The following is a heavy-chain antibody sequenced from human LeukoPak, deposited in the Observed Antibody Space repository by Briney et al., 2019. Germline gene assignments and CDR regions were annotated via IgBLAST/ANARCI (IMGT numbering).Heavy chain of an antibody. V-gene: IGHV3-30*02. CDR1: GFTFSSYG. CDR2: IRYDGSNK. Sequence: GGSLRLSCAASGFTFSSYGMHWVRQAPGKGLEWVAFIRYDGSNKYYADSVKGRFTISRDNSKNTLYLQMNSLRAEDTAVYYCAKFPYCSSTSCYMANSAVNYWGQGTLVTVSS. J-gene: IGHJ4*02. CDR3: AKFPYCSSTSCYMANSAVNY. D-gene: IGHD2-2*02.